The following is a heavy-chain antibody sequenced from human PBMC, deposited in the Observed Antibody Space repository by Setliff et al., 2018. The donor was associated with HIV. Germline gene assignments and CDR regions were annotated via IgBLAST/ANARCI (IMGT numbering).Heavy chain of an antibody. CDR3: ARDHNSGTLHAFDL. J-gene: IGHJ3*01. Sequence: SETLSLPCTVSGGSISSHYWSWIRQPPGEGLEWIGHISYSEYTNYNPSLKSLVTISLDTSKKHFSLDLYSVTAADTAVYYCARDHNSGTLHAFDLWGQGTKVTVSS. CDR1: GGSISSHY. CDR2: ISYSEYT. D-gene: IGHD1-26*01. V-gene: IGHV4-59*11.